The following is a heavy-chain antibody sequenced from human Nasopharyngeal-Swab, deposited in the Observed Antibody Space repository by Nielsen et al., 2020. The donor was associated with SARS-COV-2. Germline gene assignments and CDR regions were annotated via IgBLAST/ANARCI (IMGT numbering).Heavy chain of an antibody. CDR3: VGSSWYGDYYYYYGMDV. J-gene: IGHJ6*02. D-gene: IGHD6-13*01. V-gene: IGHV4-39*07. CDR1: GGSISSSSYY. CDR2: IYYSGST. Sequence: GALRLSCTVSGGSISSSSYYWGWIRQPPGKGLEWIGSIYYSGSTYYNPSLKSRVTISVDTSMNQFSLKLSSVTAADTAVYYCVGSSWYGDYYYYYGMDVWGQGTTVTVSS.